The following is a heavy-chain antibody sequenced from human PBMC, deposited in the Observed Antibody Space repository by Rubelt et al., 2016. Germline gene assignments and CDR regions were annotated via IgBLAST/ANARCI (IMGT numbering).Heavy chain of an antibody. Sequence: EVQLVESGGGLVQPGGSLRLSCAASGFTFITYRMNWVRQAPGKGLEWVASISSTGSYIFYAGSLRGRFAISRENVKNSLYLQMSGLRAEETAVYYCARGDGHTPTFDYWGQGTLVTVSS. D-gene: IGHD5-24*01. V-gene: IGHV3-21*04. CDR3: ARGDGHTPTFDY. CDR1: GFTFITYR. J-gene: IGHJ4*02. CDR2: ISSTGSYI.